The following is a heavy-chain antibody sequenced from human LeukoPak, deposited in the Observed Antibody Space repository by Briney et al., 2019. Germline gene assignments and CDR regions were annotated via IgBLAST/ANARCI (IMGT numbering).Heavy chain of an antibody. CDR2: IWYDGSNK. Sequence: GGSLRLSCAASGFTFSSYGMHWVRQAPGKGLEWVAVIWYDGSNKYYADSVEGRFTISRDNSENTLYLQMNSLRAEDTAVYYCATGRIVGAPGGYYFDYWGQGTLVTVSS. V-gene: IGHV3-30*02. D-gene: IGHD1-26*01. J-gene: IGHJ4*02. CDR3: ATGRIVGAPGGYYFDY. CDR1: GFTFSSYG.